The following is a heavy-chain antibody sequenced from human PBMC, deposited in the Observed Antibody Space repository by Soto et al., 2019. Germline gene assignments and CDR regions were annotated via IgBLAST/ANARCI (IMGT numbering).Heavy chain of an antibody. CDR2: TWYDGSNK. Sequence: GGSLRLSCSASGFTFSSYGMHWVRQAPGKGLEWVAVTWYDGSNKNYADSVKGRSTISRDNSKNTLYLQMNSLRAEDTALYYCARDSGSSGWNDAFGIWGQGTMVTVSS. CDR1: GFTFSSYG. D-gene: IGHD6-19*01. V-gene: IGHV3-33*01. CDR3: ARDSGSSGWNDAFGI. J-gene: IGHJ3*02.